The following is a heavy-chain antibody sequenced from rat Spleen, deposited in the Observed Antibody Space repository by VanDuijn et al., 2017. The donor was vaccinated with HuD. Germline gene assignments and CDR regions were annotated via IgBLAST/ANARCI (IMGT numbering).Heavy chain of an antibody. Sequence: EVQLVESDGGLVQPGRSLKLSCAASGFIFSDYYMAWVRQAPAKGLEWVATISYDGSNTYYRDSVKGRFTISRDNAKSTLSLQMDSLRSEDTATYYCARRHYGYTDYFDYWGQGVMVTVSS. CDR1: GFIFSDYY. J-gene: IGHJ2*01. V-gene: IGHV5-29*01. CDR2: ISYDGSNT. D-gene: IGHD1-9*01. CDR3: ARRHYGYTDYFDY.